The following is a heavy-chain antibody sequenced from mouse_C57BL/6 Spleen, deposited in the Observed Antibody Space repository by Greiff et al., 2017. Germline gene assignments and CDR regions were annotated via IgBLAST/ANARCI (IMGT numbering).Heavy chain of an antibody. J-gene: IGHJ4*01. Sequence: QVQLKESGPGLVQPSQSLSITCTVSGFSLTSYGVHWVRQSPGKGLEWLGVIWSGGSTDYNAAFISRLSISKDNSKSQVFFKMNSLQADDTAIYYCARTIYYDYDGRGYAMDYWGQGTSVTVSS. CDR1: GFSLTSYG. CDR3: ARTIYYDYDGRGYAMDY. V-gene: IGHV2-2*01. CDR2: IWSGGST. D-gene: IGHD2-4*01.